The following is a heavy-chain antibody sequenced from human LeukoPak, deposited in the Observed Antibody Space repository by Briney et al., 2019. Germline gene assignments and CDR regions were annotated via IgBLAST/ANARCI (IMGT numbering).Heavy chain of an antibody. J-gene: IGHJ6*02. CDR2: IYSGGST. D-gene: IGHD6-13*01. CDR3: ARDRSKQQLVIDYYYDMDV. Sequence: GGSLRLSCAASGFNVNSNYMSWVRQAPGKGLEWVSVIYSGGSTYYADSVKGRFTISRDNSKNTLYLQMNSLRAEDTAVYYCARDRSKQQLVIDYYYDMDVWGQGTTVTVSS. V-gene: IGHV3-66*01. CDR1: GFNVNSNY.